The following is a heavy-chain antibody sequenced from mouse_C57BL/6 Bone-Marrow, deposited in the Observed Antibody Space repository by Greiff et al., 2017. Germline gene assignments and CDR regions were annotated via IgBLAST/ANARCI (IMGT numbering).Heavy chain of an antibody. CDR1: GYTFTDYY. J-gene: IGHJ1*03. Sequence: LVESGAELVRPGASVKLSCKASGYTFTDYYINWVKQRPGQGLEWIARIYPGSGNTYYNEKFKGKATLTAEKSSSTAYMQLSSLTSEDSAVYCCAGGDYYGSSYWYFDVWGTGTTVTVSS. CDR2: IYPGSGNT. D-gene: IGHD1-1*01. CDR3: AGGDYYGSSYWYFDV. V-gene: IGHV1-76*01.